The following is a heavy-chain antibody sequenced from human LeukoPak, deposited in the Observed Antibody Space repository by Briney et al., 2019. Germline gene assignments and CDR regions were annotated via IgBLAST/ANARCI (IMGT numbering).Heavy chain of an antibody. J-gene: IGHJ4*02. CDR3: ARDRRELLRDY. D-gene: IGHD1-26*01. V-gene: IGHV3-7*01. CDR1: EFRFGSYA. CDR2: IHQDGVDK. Sequence: GGSLRLSCAASEFRFGSYAMSWVRQAPRKGPEWVANIHQDGVDKDYVDSVKGRFTISRDNAKNSLYLQMNSLRAEDTAVYYCARDRRELLRDYWGQGTLVTVSS.